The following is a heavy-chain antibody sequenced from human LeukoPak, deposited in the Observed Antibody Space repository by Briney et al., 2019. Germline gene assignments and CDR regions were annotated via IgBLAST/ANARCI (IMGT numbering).Heavy chain of an antibody. D-gene: IGHD3-3*01. CDR3: VRDSPRVRGWFDP. J-gene: IGHJ5*02. Sequence: GGSLRLSSAASKYTFRDYYMSWLRQAPGKGLEWIAYISSNGRTIYYADSVRGRFTISRDNDKSSMYLLMNSLRVDDTAVYYCVRDSPRVRGWFDPWGEGALVTVSS. V-gene: IGHV3-11*01. CDR2: ISSNGRTI. CDR1: KYTFRDYY.